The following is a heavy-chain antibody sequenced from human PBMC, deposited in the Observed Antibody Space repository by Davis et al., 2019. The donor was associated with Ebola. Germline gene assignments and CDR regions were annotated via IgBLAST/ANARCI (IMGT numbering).Heavy chain of an antibody. J-gene: IGHJ6*02. CDR2: IIPIFGTA. CDR1: GGTFSSYA. D-gene: IGHD6-13*01. V-gene: IGHV1-69*13. CDR3: ARAYSSSWRYYYYYGMDV. Sequence: SVKVSCKASGGTFSSYAISWVRQAPGQGLEWMGGIIPIFGTANYAQKFQGRVTITADESTSTAYMELSSLRSEDTAVYYCARAYSSSWRYYYYYGMDVWGQGTTVTVSS.